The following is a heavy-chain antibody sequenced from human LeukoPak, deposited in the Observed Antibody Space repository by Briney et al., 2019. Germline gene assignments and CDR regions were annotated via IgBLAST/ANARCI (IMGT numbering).Heavy chain of an antibody. CDR2: IYYSGST. Sequence: SETLSLTCTVSGGSISSYYWSWIRQPPGKGLEWIGYIYYSGSTTYNPSLKSRVTISVDASKNQFSLKLSSVTAADTAVYYCARYDSSAYVFDYWGQGTLVTVSS. CDR3: ARYDSSAYVFDY. CDR1: GGSISSYY. D-gene: IGHD3-22*01. V-gene: IGHV4-59*08. J-gene: IGHJ4*02.